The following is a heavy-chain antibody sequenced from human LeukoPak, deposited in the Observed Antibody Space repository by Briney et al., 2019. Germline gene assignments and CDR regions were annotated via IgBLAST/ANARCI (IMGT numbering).Heavy chain of an antibody. Sequence: PSETLSLTCAVYGGSFSGYYWSWIRQPPGKGLEWIGEINHSGSTNYNPSLKSRVTISVDTSKNQFSLKLSSVTAADTAVYYCARLYYSGSYCDYWGQGTLVTVSS. D-gene: IGHD1-26*01. J-gene: IGHJ4*02. CDR3: ARLYYSGSYCDY. CDR2: INHSGST. CDR1: GGSFSGYY. V-gene: IGHV4-34*01.